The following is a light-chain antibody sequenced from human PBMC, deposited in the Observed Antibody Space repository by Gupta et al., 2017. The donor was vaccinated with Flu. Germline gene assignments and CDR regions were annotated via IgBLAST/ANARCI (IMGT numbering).Light chain of an antibody. CDR2: TAS. J-gene: IGKJ1*01. Sequence: GASVTSTCRASQTINSWLDWYKQRPGKTPHLLIYTASTIESGVPSRFSGSGSGTEFILTISRLQPDAFATYYCQHYNTSPRTFGQGTKVEVK. CDR1: QTINSW. V-gene: IGKV1-5*03. CDR3: QHYNTSPRT.